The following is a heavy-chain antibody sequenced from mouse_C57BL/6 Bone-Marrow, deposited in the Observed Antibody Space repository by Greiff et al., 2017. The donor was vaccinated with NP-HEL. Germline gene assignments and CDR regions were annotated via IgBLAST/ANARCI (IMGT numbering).Heavy chain of an antibody. CDR2: INPNNGGT. CDR3: AREVVYATGYFDV. V-gene: IGHV1-42*01. CDR1: GYSFTDYY. Sequence: EVQLQQSGPELVKPGASVKMSCKASGYSFTDYYMNWVKQSPEKSLEWIGEINPNNGGTTYNQKFKGKATLTVDKSSSTAYMQLNSLTSEDSAVYYCAREVVYATGYFDVWGKGTTLTVSS. J-gene: IGHJ1*03. D-gene: IGHD1-1*01.